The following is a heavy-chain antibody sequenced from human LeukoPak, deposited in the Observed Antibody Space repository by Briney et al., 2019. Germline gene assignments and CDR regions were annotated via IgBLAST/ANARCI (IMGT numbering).Heavy chain of an antibody. V-gene: IGHV3-9*03. Sequence: GRSLRLSCAASGFTFDDYAMHWVRQAPGKGLEWVSGISWNSGSIGYADSVKGRFTISRDNAKNSLYLQMNSLRAEDMALYYCAKESSGGYYFDYWGQGTLVTVSS. CDR3: AKESSGGYYFDY. CDR1: GFTFDDYA. D-gene: IGHD6-19*01. CDR2: ISWNSGSI. J-gene: IGHJ4*02.